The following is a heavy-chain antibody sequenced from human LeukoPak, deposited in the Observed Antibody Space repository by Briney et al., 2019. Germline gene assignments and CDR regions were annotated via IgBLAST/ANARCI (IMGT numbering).Heavy chain of an antibody. J-gene: IGHJ4*02. CDR3: ARDTIAVAGTAHFDY. CDR2: ISYDGSNK. V-gene: IGHV3-30-3*01. CDR1: GFTFSSYA. D-gene: IGHD6-19*01. Sequence: RPGGSLRLSCAASGFTFSSYAMHWVRQAPGKGLEWVAVISYDGSNKYYADSVKGRFTISRDNSKNTLYLQMNSLRAEDTAVYYCARDTIAVAGTAHFDYWGQGTLVTVSS.